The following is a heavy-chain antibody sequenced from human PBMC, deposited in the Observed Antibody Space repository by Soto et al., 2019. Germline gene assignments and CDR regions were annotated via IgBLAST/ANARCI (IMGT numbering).Heavy chain of an antibody. CDR1: GGTFSSLT. J-gene: IGHJ6*02. V-gene: IGHV1-69*12. Sequence: QVQLVQPGVEVMTTGSSVKVSCKASGGTFSSLTINWVLQAPGQGLKWMRGIIPIFGTADCAQKFQGSVTITADESTSTADTELNSLSSEDSAVYYCTRKPTRLEYYYGMDVWGPGTTVTVAS. CDR3: TRKPTRLEYYYGMDV. CDR2: IIPIFGTA. D-gene: IGHD1-1*01.